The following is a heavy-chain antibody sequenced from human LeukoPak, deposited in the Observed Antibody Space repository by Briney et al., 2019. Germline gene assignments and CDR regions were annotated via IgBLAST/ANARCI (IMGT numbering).Heavy chain of an antibody. V-gene: IGHV4-59*01. CDR1: GGPISSYY. D-gene: IGHD1-26*01. Sequence: PSETLSLTCTVSGGPISSYYRSWIRQPPGKGLEWIGYVYYSGRTNYNPSLKSRVTISVDTSKNQFSLKLSSVTAADTAVYYCARTFSESYYYYGMDVWGQGTTVTVSS. J-gene: IGHJ6*02. CDR2: VYYSGRT. CDR3: ARTFSESYYYYGMDV.